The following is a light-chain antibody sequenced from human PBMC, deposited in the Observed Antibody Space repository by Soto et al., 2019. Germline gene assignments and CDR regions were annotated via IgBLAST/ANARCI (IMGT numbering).Light chain of an antibody. CDR3: CSYAGSYTFV. Sequence: QSVLAQPRSVSGSPGQSVTISCTGTSSDVGVYNYVSWYQQHPGKAPKLMIYDVTKRPSGVPDRFSGSKFANTASLTISGLQAEDEADYYCCSYAGSYTFVFRTGTKVTVL. CDR1: SSDVGVYNY. J-gene: IGLJ1*01. V-gene: IGLV2-11*01. CDR2: DVT.